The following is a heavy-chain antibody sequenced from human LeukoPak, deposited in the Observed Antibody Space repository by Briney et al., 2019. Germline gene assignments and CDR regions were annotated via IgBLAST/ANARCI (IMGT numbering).Heavy chain of an antibody. J-gene: IGHJ5*02. CDR3: ARKRDYYGSGSYYNFVNWFDP. CDR2: MNPNSGNT. CDR1: GYTFTSYG. Sequence: ASVKVSCKASGYTFTSYGINWVRQATGQGLEWMGWMNPNSGNTGYAQKFQGRVTMTRNTSISTAYMELSSLRSEDTAVYYCARKRDYYGSGSYYNFVNWFDPWGQGTLVTVSS. D-gene: IGHD3-10*01. V-gene: IGHV1-8*01.